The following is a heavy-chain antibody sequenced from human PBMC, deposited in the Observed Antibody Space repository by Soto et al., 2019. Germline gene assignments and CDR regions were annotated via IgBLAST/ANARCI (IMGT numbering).Heavy chain of an antibody. D-gene: IGHD4-4*01. V-gene: IGHV4-34*01. CDR3: ATKSLNDYSNYGWFDP. J-gene: IGHJ5*02. CDR2: INHSGST. Sequence: SETLSLTCAVYGGSFSGYYWSWIRQPPGKGLEWIGEINHSGSTNYNPSLKSRVTISVDTSKNQFSLKLSSVTAADTAVYYCATKSLNDYSNYGWFDPWGQGTLVTVSS. CDR1: GGSFSGYY.